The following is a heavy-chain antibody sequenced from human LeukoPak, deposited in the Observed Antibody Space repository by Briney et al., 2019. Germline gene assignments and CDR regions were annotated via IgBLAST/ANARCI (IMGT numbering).Heavy chain of an antibody. V-gene: IGHV1-18*01. CDR2: ISVYNGNT. Sequence: ASVKVSCNASGFTFSSSGISWVRQAPGQGLEWMAWISVYNGNTNYAQNLQDRVTMTTDTSTNTAYMERRSLRSDDTAVYYCARDSPGYSSGWYLDYWGQGTLVTVSS. J-gene: IGHJ4*02. D-gene: IGHD6-19*01. CDR3: ARDSPGYSSGWYLDY. CDR1: GFTFSSSG.